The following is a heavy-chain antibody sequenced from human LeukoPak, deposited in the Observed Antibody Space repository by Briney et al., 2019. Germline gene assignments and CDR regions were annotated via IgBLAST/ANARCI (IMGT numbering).Heavy chain of an antibody. J-gene: IGHJ4*02. CDR1: GGSISSYY. CDR3: ARDREEGVDY. D-gene: IGHD1-26*01. CDR2: IYYSGST. V-gene: IGHV4-59*01. Sequence: SETLSLTCTVSGGSISSYYWSWIRQPPGKGLEWIGYIYYSGSTNYNPSLKSRVTISVDTSKNQFSLKLSSVAAADTAVYYCARDREEGVDYWGQGTLVTVS.